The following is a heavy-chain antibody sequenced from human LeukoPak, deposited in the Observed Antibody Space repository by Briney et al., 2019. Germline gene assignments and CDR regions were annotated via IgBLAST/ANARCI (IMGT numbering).Heavy chain of an antibody. CDR2: IYHSGST. CDR3: ARHSVQLAFDY. D-gene: IGHD1-1*01. V-gene: IGHV4-39*01. Sequence: SETLSLTCTVSGGSISSSSYYWGWIRQPPGKGLEWIGSIYHSGSTYYNPSLKSRVTISVDTSKNQFSLKLSSVTAADTAVYYCARHSVQLAFDYWGQGTLVTVSS. J-gene: IGHJ4*02. CDR1: GGSISSSSYY.